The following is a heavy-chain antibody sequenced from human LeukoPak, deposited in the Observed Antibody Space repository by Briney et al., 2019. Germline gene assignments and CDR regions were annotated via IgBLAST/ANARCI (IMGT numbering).Heavy chain of an antibody. J-gene: IGHJ5*02. CDR1: GFTFSSYE. CDR2: ISSSGTTI. D-gene: IGHD1-26*01. V-gene: IGHV3-48*03. CDR3: SSRIEAANTFTTLDT. Sequence: GGSLRLSCATSGFTFSSYEMNWVRQAPGKGLEWVSFISSSGTTIYGDSVRGRFTISIGSAKNTLYQQMNSLRAEDTAVYYCSSRIEAANTFTTLDTWGQGTLVTVSS.